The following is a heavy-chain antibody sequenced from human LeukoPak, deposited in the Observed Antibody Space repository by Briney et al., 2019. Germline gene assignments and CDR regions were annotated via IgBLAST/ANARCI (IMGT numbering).Heavy chain of an antibody. V-gene: IGHV3-23*01. Sequence: PGGSLRLSCAASGFTFSSYAMSWVRQAPGKGLEWVSTISGSGGSTYHADSVKGRFTISRDNSKNTLYLQMNSLRAEDTAVYYCARVFPLYYDFWSGYSFDYWGQGTLVTVSS. J-gene: IGHJ4*02. CDR1: GFTFSSYA. CDR3: ARVFPLYYDFWSGYSFDY. CDR2: ISGSGGST. D-gene: IGHD3-3*01.